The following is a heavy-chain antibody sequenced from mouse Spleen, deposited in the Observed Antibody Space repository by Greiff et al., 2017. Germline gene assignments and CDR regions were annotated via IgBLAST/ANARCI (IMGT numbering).Heavy chain of an antibody. CDR3: SRPYSSSPYYYSMDY. V-gene: IGHV1-20*01. CDR1: GYSFTGYF. CDR2: INPYDGDT. Sequence: VQLQQSGPELVRPGDSVKISCKASGYSFTGYFMNWVMQSHGKSLEWIGRINPYDGDTHYNQKFKGKATLTVDKSSSTAYMELRSLTSEDSAVYYCSRPYSSSPYYYSMDYWGQGTSVTVSA. D-gene: IGHD1-1*01. J-gene: IGHJ4*01.